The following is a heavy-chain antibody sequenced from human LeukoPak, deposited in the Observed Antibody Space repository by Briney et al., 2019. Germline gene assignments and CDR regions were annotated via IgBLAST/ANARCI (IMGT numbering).Heavy chain of an antibody. CDR3: ARGGSHTSEDWFDP. Sequence: GASVKVSCKASGYTFTGYYMHWVRQAPGQGLEWMGWINPNSGGTNYAQKFQGRVTMTRDTSISTAYMELSRLRPDDTAVYYCARGGSHTSEDWFDPWGQGTLVTVSS. J-gene: IGHJ5*02. V-gene: IGHV1-2*02. CDR1: GYTFTGYY. CDR2: INPNSGGT.